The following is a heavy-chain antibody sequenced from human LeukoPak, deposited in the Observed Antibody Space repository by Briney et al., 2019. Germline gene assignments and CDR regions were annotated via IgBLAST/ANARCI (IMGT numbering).Heavy chain of an antibody. CDR2: IIPIFGTA. V-gene: IGHV1-69*05. Sequence: SVKVSCKASGGTFSSYAISWVRQAPGQGLEWMGGIIPIFGTANYAQKFQGRVTMTTDTSTSTAYMELRSLRSDDTAVYYCARVSSHHWFDPWGQGTLVTVSS. CDR1: GGTFSSYA. J-gene: IGHJ5*02. CDR3: ARVSSHHWFDP.